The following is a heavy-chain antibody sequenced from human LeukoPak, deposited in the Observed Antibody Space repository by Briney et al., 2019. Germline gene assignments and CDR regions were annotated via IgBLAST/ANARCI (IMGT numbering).Heavy chain of an antibody. CDR1: GYTFTSYG. D-gene: IGHD2/OR15-2a*01. Sequence: GASVKVSCKASGYTFTSYGISWVRQAPEQGLEWMGWISAYSGNTNYAQKLQGRVTMTTGTSTSTAYMELRSLRSDDTAVYYCATHSANIYGDYWGQGTLVTVSS. J-gene: IGHJ4*02. CDR2: ISAYSGNT. V-gene: IGHV1-18*01. CDR3: ATHSANIYGDY.